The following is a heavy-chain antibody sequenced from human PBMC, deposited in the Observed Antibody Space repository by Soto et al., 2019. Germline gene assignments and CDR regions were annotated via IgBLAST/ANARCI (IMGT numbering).Heavy chain of an antibody. D-gene: IGHD2-2*01. CDR2: INHSGST. V-gene: IGHV4-34*01. Sequence: QVQLQQWGAGLLKPSETLSLTCAVYGGSFSGYYWSWIRQPPGKGLEWIGEINHSGSTNYNPSLKRRVTISVDTSKNQFSLKLSSVTAADTAVYYCARVGSMTDVVVPAAIPLDYYYGMDVWGQGTTVTVSS. CDR3: ARVGSMTDVVVPAAIPLDYYYGMDV. J-gene: IGHJ6*02. CDR1: GGSFSGYY.